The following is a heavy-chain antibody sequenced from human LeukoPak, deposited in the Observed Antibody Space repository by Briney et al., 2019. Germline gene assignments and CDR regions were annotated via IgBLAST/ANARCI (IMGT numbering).Heavy chain of an antibody. V-gene: IGHV4-38-2*01. J-gene: IGHJ3*02. D-gene: IGHD2-2*02. CDR3: ARPVGYCSSASCYIRWNVFDI. CDR1: GYSISTGYY. CDR2: IYHSGIT. Sequence: SGTLSLTCAVSGYSISTGYYWGWIRQPPGKGLEWIGSIYHSGITYYNPSLKSRVTISGDTSKNQISLKLTSVTAADTAVYYCARPVGYCSSASCYIRWNVFDIWGQGTMVTVSS.